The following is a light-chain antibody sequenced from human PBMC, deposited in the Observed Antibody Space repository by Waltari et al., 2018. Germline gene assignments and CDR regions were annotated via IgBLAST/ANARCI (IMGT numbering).Light chain of an antibody. V-gene: IGLV2-11*01. CDR2: DVN. CDR3: CSYAGSYTFV. Sequence: QSALTQPRSVSGSPGQSVTISCTGTSSVVGGYNYVSWYQQHPGKAPKFMIYDVNKRPSGVPDRFSGSKSGNTASLTISGLQAEDEADYYCCSYAGSYTFVFGGGTKLTVL. CDR1: SSVVGGYNY. J-gene: IGLJ2*01.